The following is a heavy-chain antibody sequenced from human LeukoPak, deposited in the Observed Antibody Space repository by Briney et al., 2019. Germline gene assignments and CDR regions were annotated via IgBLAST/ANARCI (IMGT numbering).Heavy chain of an antibody. CDR1: GFTVSSYA. V-gene: IGHV3-23*01. CDR2: ISGSGGST. CDR3: AKDYYDSSGLIDY. Sequence: PGRSLRLSCAAAGFTVSSYAMSWVRQAPGKGLEWVSAISGSGGSTYYADSVKGRFTISRDNSKNTLYLQMNSLRAEDTAVYYCAKDYYDSSGLIDYWGQGTLVTVSS. J-gene: IGHJ4*02. D-gene: IGHD3-22*01.